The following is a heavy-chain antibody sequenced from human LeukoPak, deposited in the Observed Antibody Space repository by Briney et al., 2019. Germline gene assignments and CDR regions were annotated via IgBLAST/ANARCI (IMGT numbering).Heavy chain of an antibody. CDR1: GFTFNSYA. Sequence: GGSLRLSCAASGFTFNSYAMSWVRKAPGKGLEWASAISGSGCSTYYADSVKGRFTISRDNSKNTLYPQMNSLRAEDTAVYYCVKDGSSFVWWGQGTLVTVSS. CDR3: VKDGSSFVW. V-gene: IGHV3-23*01. J-gene: IGHJ4*02. CDR2: ISGSGCST. D-gene: IGHD6-13*01.